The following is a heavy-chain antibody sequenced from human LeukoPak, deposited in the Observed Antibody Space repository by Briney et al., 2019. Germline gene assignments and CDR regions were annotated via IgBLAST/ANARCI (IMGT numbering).Heavy chain of an antibody. D-gene: IGHD6-13*01. CDR2: IHHSGNT. Sequence: SETLSLTCTVSGGSISSSKYYWGWIRQPPGKGLEWIGSIHHSGNTYYNPSLKSRVTISIDTSKNQFSLKLSSVTAADTAVYYCARDGRGAAAGPTDYWGQGTLVTVSS. J-gene: IGHJ4*02. V-gene: IGHV4-39*07. CDR3: ARDGRGAAAGPTDY. CDR1: GGSISSSKYY.